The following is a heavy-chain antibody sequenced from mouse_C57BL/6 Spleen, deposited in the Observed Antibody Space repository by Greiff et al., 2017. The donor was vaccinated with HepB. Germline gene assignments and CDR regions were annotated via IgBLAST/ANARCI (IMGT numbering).Heavy chain of an antibody. Sequence: VKLMESGPELVKPGASVKISCKASGYAFSSSWMNWVKQRPGKGLEWIGRIYPGDGDTNYNGKFKGKATLTADKSSSTAYMQLSSLTSEDSAVYFCARSGRGLYAMDYWGQGTSVTVSS. CDR2: IYPGDGDT. V-gene: IGHV1-82*01. J-gene: IGHJ4*01. D-gene: IGHD3-1*01. CDR3: ARSGRGLYAMDY. CDR1: GYAFSSSW.